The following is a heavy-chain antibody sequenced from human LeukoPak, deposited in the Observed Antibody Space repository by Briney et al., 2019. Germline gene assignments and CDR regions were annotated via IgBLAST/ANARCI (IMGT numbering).Heavy chain of an antibody. J-gene: IGHJ4*02. Sequence: GGSLRLSCAASGFTVSSTYMTWVRQAPGKGLEWVGRLKSITDGGTTDYAAPVKGRFTISRDDSKSTLYLQMNSLKIEDTAVYYCTTVNYGAIPADWGQGTLVTVSS. V-gene: IGHV3-15*01. CDR2: LKSITDGGTT. D-gene: IGHD4/OR15-4a*01. CDR3: TTVNYGAIPAD. CDR1: GFTVSSTY.